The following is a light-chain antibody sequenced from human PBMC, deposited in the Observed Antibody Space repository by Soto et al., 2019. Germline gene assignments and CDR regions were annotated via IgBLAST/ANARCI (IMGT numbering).Light chain of an antibody. CDR3: AAGDDSLSGLAV. CDR1: SSDIGSNY. V-gene: IGLV1-47*01. J-gene: IGLJ7*01. CDR2: RNN. Sequence: QSVLTQPPSASGTPGQRVTISCSGSSSDIGSNYVYWYQQLPGTAPNLLIYRNNQRPSGVPDRFPGSKSGTSASLAISGLRSEDEADYYCAAGDDSLSGLAVFGGGTQLTVL.